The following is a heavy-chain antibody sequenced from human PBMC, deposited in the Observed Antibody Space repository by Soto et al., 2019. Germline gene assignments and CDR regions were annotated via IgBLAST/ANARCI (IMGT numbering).Heavy chain of an antibody. D-gene: IGHD5-12*01. Sequence: QVQLQESGPGLVKPSETLSLTCSVSGGAISSYYWSWIRQPAGKGLEWIGRISTSGRTNFNPSLKGRVTMSVDTSKNQFSLKLNSVTDADTAVYHCARDRGVAAIEDYYYGMDVWGQGTTVTVSS. V-gene: IGHV4-4*07. CDR2: ISTSGRT. CDR1: GGAISSYY. J-gene: IGHJ6*02. CDR3: ARDRGVAAIEDYYYGMDV.